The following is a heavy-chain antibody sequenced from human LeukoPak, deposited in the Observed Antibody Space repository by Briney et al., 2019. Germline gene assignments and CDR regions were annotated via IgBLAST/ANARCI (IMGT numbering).Heavy chain of an antibody. CDR2: IYHSGST. J-gene: IGHJ4*02. D-gene: IGHD3-10*01. V-gene: IGHV4-38-2*02. CDR1: GYSISSGYY. CDR3: ARDRVRQGFFDY. Sequence: PSETLSLTCTVSGYSISSGYYWGWLRQPPGKGLEWIGSIYHSGSTYYNPSLKSRVTISVDTSRNQLSLKLTSVTAADTAVYYCARDRVRQGFFDYWGQGSLVTVSS.